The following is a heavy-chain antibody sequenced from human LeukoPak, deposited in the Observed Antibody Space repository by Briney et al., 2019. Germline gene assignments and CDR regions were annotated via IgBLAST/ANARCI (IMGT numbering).Heavy chain of an antibody. CDR3: ARNEAAAGTHYFDY. V-gene: IGHV3-30*04. Sequence: PGGSLRLSCAASGFTFSSYAMHGVRQAPGKGLEGVAVISYGGSNKYYADSVKGRFTISRDNSKNTLYLQMNSLRAEDTAVYYCARNEAAAGTHYFDYWGQGTLVTVSS. J-gene: IGHJ4*02. CDR2: ISYGGSNK. D-gene: IGHD6-13*01. CDR1: GFTFSSYA.